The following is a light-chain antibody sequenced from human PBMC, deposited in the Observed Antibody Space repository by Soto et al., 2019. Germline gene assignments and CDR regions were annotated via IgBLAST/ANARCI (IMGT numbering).Light chain of an antibody. V-gene: IGLV1-51*01. CDR3: GTWDTSLSAVV. Sequence: QSVMTQPPSVSAAPGQKVTISCSGSSSNIGGNSVSWYQQLPGTAPKVLIFDDHQRPSGIPDRFSGSKSGTSATLDITALQTGDEADYYCGTWDTSLSAVVFGGGTKLTVL. CDR1: SSNIGGNS. CDR2: DDH. J-gene: IGLJ2*01.